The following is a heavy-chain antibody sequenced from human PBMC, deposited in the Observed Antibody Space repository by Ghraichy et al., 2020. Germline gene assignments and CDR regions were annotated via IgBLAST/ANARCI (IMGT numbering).Heavy chain of an antibody. Sequence: GGSLRLSCAASGFTFSNYAMSWVRQAPGKGLEWVSGISDSGAGTYYADSVKGRFTISRDNSKDTLYVQMNSLRTEDTAVYYCAKLGCSSTNCYINCWGQGTLVTVSS. V-gene: IGHV3-23*01. J-gene: IGHJ4*02. CDR1: GFTFSNYA. D-gene: IGHD2-2*02. CDR2: ISDSGAGT. CDR3: AKLGCSSTNCYINC.